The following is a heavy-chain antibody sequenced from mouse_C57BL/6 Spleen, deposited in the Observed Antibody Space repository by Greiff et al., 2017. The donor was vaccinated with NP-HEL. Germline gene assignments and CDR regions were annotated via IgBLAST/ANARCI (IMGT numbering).Heavy chain of an antibody. V-gene: IGHV1-59*01. CDR3: ARESHFDY. Sequence: QVQLQQSGAELVRPGTSVKLSCKASGYTFTSYWMHWVKQRPGQGLEWIGVIDPSDSYTNYNQKFKGKATLTVDTSSSTAYMELRSLTSEDSAVYYCARESHFDYWGQGTTLTVSS. CDR2: IDPSDSYT. J-gene: IGHJ2*01. CDR1: GYTFTSYW.